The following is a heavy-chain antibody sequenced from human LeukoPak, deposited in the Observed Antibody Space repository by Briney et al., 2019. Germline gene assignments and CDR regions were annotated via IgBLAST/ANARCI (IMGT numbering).Heavy chain of an antibody. CDR2: ISGSGGST. J-gene: IGHJ4*02. Sequence: GGSLRLSCAASGFTFSSYAMSWVRQAPGKGLEWVSAISGSGGSTYYADSVKGRFTISRDNSKNTLYLQMNSLRAEDTAVYYCAKDRGRYYDSSGYYVWGQGTLVTVSS. D-gene: IGHD3-22*01. CDR3: AKDRGRYYDSSGYYV. V-gene: IGHV3-23*01. CDR1: GFTFSSYA.